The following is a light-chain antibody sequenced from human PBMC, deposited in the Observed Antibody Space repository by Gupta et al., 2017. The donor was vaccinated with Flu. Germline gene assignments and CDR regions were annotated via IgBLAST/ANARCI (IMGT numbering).Light chain of an antibody. J-gene: IGKJ1*01. Sequence: VFTQSPCTLYFSPGERSTLSCRASQIVSRSYLAWLQQKPGQAPRLLIYGASSRANGIPDRFSGSGFGTEFSLTISRREPEDFAVYYCHHQHSSPWPFGQGTKVEIK. V-gene: IGKV3-20*01. CDR3: HHQHSSPWP. CDR2: GAS. CDR1: QIVSRSY.